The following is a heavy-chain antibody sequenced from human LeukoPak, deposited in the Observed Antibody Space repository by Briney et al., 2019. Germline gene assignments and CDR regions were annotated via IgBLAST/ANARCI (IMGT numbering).Heavy chain of an antibody. Sequence: SVKVSCKASGYTFTGYYMHWVRQAPGQGLEWMRGIIPLFGTVNYAQTFQGRVTITADESTSTVYLEVSSLRSEDTAVYYCARDRGTTGSFYFDYWGQGTLVTVSS. CDR2: IIPLFGTV. CDR1: GYTFTGYY. J-gene: IGHJ4*02. D-gene: IGHD4-11*01. CDR3: ARDRGTTGSFYFDY. V-gene: IGHV1-69*13.